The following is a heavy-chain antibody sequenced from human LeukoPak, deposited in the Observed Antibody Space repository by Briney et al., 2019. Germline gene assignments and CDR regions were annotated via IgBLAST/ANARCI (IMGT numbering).Heavy chain of an antibody. J-gene: IGHJ4*02. CDR1: GGSISSYY. CDR2: IYYSGST. V-gene: IGHV4-59*01. D-gene: IGHD6-13*01. CDR3: ARTKERRQQLYYFDY. Sequence: SETLSLTCTVSGGSISSYYWSWIRQPPGKGLEWIGYIYYSGSTNYNPSLKSRVTISVDTSKNQFSLKLSSVTAADTAVYYCARTKERRQQLYYFDYWGQGTLVTVSS.